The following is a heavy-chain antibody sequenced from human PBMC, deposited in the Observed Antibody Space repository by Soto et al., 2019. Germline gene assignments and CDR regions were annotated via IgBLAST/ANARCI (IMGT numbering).Heavy chain of an antibody. CDR1: GGTFSSYA. V-gene: IGHV1-69*13. D-gene: IGHD6-19*01. Sequence: SVKVSCKASGGTFSSYAISWVRQAPGQGLEWMGGIIPIFGTANYAQKFQGRVTITADESTSTAYMELSSLRSEDTAVYYCARVLSSGWFPFDYWGQGTLVTVSS. J-gene: IGHJ4*02. CDR2: IIPIFGTA. CDR3: ARVLSSGWFPFDY.